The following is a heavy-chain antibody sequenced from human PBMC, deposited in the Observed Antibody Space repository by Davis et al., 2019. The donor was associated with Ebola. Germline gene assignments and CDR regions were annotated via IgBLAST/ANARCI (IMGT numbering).Heavy chain of an antibody. CDR2: IIPIFGTA. J-gene: IGHJ6*02. V-gene: IGHV1-69*13. D-gene: IGHD2-2*01. Sequence: SVQVSCKASGGTFSSYAISWVRQAPGQGLEWMGGIIPIFGTANYAQKFQGRVTITADESTSTAYMELSSLRSEDTAVYYCARVGGYCSSTSCSKGYYYYGMDVWGQGTTVTVSS. CDR1: GGTFSSYA. CDR3: ARVGGYCSSTSCSKGYYYYGMDV.